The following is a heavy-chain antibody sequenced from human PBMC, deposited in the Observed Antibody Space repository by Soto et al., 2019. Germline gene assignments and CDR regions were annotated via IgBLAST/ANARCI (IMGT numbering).Heavy chain of an antibody. CDR2: INAGNGNT. Sequence: QVQLLQSGAEEKKPGASVKVSCKASGYTFTSYAMHWVRQAPGQRLEWMGWINAGNGNTKYSQKFQGRVTITRGPSASTAYMELSCLRSEDTAVYYCARAVAVPADFDYWGQGTLVTVSS. CDR1: GYTFTSYA. D-gene: IGHD6-19*01. CDR3: ARAVAVPADFDY. V-gene: IGHV1-3*05. J-gene: IGHJ4*02.